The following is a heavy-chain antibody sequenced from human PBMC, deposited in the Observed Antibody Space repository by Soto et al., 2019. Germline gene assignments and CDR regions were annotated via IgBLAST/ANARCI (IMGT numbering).Heavy chain of an antibody. CDR2: ISYDGSNK. CDR3: ARDLYSSGWYPGY. Sequence: PGGSLRLSCAASGFTFSSYAMHWVRQAPGKGLEWVAVISYDGSNKYYADSVKGRFTISRDNSKNTLYLQMNSLRAEDTAAYYCARDLYSSGWYPGYWGQGTLVTVSS. D-gene: IGHD6-19*01. V-gene: IGHV3-30-3*01. CDR1: GFTFSSYA. J-gene: IGHJ4*02.